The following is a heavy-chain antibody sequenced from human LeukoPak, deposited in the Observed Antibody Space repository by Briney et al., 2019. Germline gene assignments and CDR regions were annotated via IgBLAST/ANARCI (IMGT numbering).Heavy chain of an antibody. CDR2: IYSGGST. CDR1: EFTVRSNC. J-gene: IGHJ4*02. CDR3: AKGQERTRIAARPSALDF. Sequence: GGSLRLSCAASEFTVRSNCMSWVRQAPGKGLEWVAVIYSGGSTYYAGSVKGRFTISKDNPKNTLYLQMNSLRADDTATYYCAKGQERTRIAARPSALDFWGQGTLVTVSS. D-gene: IGHD6-6*01. V-gene: IGHV3-53*01.